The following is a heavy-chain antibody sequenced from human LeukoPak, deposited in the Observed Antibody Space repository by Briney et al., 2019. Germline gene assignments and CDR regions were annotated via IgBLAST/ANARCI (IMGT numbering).Heavy chain of an antibody. CDR2: ISSSSSSI. CDR1: GFAFSSYS. D-gene: IGHD6-6*01. J-gene: IGHJ3*02. CDR3: AREDYSSSPNAFDI. V-gene: IGHV3-48*01. Sequence: PGGSLRLSCAASGFAFSSYSMNWVRQAPGKGLEWVSYISSSSSSIYYADSVKGRFTISRDNAKNSLYLQMNSLRAEDTAVYYCAREDYSSSPNAFDIWGQGTMVTVSS.